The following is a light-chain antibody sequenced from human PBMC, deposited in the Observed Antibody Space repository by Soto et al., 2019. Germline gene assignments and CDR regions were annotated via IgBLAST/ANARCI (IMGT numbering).Light chain of an antibody. V-gene: IGKV3-11*01. CDR1: QSVGND. J-gene: IGKJ4*01. CDR3: QQRSAWPIT. CDR2: DAS. Sequence: IVLTQSPATLSLSPGERATLSCRTSQSVGNDLAWYQVKPGQDPRLLIFDASNRATGVPPRFSGSRSGTGISLTISSLATEDFALYYWQQRSAWPITFGGGTSVRIK.